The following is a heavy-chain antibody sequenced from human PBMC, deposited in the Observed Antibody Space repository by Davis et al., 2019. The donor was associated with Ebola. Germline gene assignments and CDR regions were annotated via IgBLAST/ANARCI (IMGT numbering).Heavy chain of an antibody. CDR3: ARDITMVQGPSLFDY. D-gene: IGHD3-10*01. CDR2: IIPILGLP. CDR1: GGTFISYA. V-gene: IGHV1-69*04. Sequence: AASVKVSCKASGGTFISYAISWVRQAPGQGLEWMGRIIPILGLPNYAQKFQGRVTITADKSTSTAYMELSSLRSDDTAVYYCARDITMVQGPSLFDYWGQGTLVTVSS. J-gene: IGHJ4*02.